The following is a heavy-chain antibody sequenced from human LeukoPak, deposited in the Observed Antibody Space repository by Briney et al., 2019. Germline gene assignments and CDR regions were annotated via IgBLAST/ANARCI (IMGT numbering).Heavy chain of an antibody. J-gene: IGHJ4*02. CDR3: ASSIVYCSSTSCYFN. CDR1: GFTLRSYG. Sequence: GGSLRLSCAASGFTLRSYGVHWVRQAPGKGLEWVAVIWYDGSNQYYADSVKGRFTMSRDISKNTLFLQMNSLRVENTAVYYCASSIVYCSSTSCYFNWGQGTLVTVSS. V-gene: IGHV3-33*03. D-gene: IGHD2-2*01. CDR2: IWYDGSNQ.